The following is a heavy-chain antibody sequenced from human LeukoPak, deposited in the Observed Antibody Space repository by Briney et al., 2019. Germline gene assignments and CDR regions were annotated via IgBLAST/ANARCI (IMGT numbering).Heavy chain of an antibody. CDR3: AKPAGVATIRDFDS. Sequence: VGSLRLSRAASGVTSSSDAMVGVCQAPRKGLEWVWAITGPSITTYTTYSVKGRFTLSRDNSRNTLYLQMNSLRAEDTALYDCAKPAGVATIRDFDSWGQGTLVTVSS. CDR1: GVTSSSDA. V-gene: IGHV3-23*01. J-gene: IGHJ4*02. CDR2: ITGPSITT. D-gene: IGHD5-24*01.